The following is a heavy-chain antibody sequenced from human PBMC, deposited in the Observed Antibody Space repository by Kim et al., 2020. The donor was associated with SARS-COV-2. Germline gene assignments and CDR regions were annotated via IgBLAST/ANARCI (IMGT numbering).Heavy chain of an antibody. Sequence: SQTLSLTCAISGDSVSNNFAAWNWIRQSPSRGLEWLGRTYYRSKWFTDYAESVSSRITINPDTSKNHFSLQLNSLTPEDTAVYYCTRVVNNYNRFDYWGQGTLVTVSS. CDR2: TYYRSKWFT. J-gene: IGHJ4*02. D-gene: IGHD4-4*01. V-gene: IGHV6-1*01. CDR3: TRVVNNYNRFDY. CDR1: GDSVSNNFAA.